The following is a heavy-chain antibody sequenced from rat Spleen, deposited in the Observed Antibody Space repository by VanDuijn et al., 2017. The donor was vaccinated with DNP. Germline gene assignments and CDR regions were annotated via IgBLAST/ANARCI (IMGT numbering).Heavy chain of an antibody. CDR2: ISTGGDDT. J-gene: IGHJ1*01. V-gene: IGHV5S23*01. D-gene: IGHD1-6*01. CDR1: GFTFSNYD. CDR3: TRMYTTDYYWYFDL. Sequence: EVQLVESGGGLVQPGNSLKLSCAASGFTFSNYDMAWVRQTPTKGLEWVASISTGGDDTYYRDSVKGRFAISRDNAKSTLYLQMNSLRSEDTATYYCTRMYTTDYYWYFDLWGPGTMVTVSS.